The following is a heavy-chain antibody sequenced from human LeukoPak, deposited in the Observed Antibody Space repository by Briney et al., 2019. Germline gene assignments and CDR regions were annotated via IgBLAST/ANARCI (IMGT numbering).Heavy chain of an antibody. D-gene: IGHD3-10*01. Sequence: ASVKVSCKASGYTFTSYGISWVRQAPGQGLEWMGWISAYNGNTNYAQKLQGRVTMTTDTSTSTAYMELRSLRSDDTAVYYCARDSSPASYYYGSGSYYIPTLDYWGQGTLVTVSS. CDR1: GYTFTSYG. CDR3: ARDSSPASYYYGSGSYYIPTLDY. CDR2: ISAYNGNT. V-gene: IGHV1-18*01. J-gene: IGHJ4*02.